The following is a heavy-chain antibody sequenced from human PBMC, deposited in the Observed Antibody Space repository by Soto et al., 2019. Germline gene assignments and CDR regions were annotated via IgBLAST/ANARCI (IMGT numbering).Heavy chain of an antibody. Sequence: EVQLLESGGGLVQPGGSLRLSCAASGFAFTNYAMNWVRQAPGKGLEWVSVISGSGGSTYYADSVKGRFTISRDNSKNTLYLQMNSLRAEDTAVYYCAKANSAGPYDYWGQGTLVTVSS. J-gene: IGHJ4*02. CDR3: AKANSAGPYDY. D-gene: IGHD6-13*01. CDR1: GFAFTNYA. CDR2: ISGSGGST. V-gene: IGHV3-23*01.